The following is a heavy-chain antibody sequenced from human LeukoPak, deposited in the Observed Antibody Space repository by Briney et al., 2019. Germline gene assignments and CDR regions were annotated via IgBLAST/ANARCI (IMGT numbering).Heavy chain of an antibody. CDR3: ARDETVTPFDY. V-gene: IGHV3-21*01. Sequence: GGSLRLSCAASGFTFSSYSMNWVRQAPGKGLEWVSSISSSSSCIYYADSVKGRFTISRDNAKNSLYLQMNSLRAEDTAVYYCARDETVTPFDYWGQGTLVTVSS. CDR2: ISSSSSCI. D-gene: IGHD4-17*01. CDR1: GFTFSSYS. J-gene: IGHJ4*02.